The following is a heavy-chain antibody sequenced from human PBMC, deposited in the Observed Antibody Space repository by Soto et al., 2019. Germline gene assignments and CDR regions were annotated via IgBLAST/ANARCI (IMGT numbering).Heavy chain of an antibody. CDR3: ARVFVGTPMVRPYYYYGMDV. Sequence: GGSLRLSCAASGFTFSSYSMNWVRQAPGKGLEWVSYISSSSSTIYYADSVKGRFTISRDNAKNSLYLQMNSLRDEDTAVYYCARVFVGTPMVRPYYYYGMDVWGQGTTVTVSS. D-gene: IGHD5-18*01. CDR2: ISSSSSTI. CDR1: GFTFSSYS. J-gene: IGHJ6*02. V-gene: IGHV3-48*02.